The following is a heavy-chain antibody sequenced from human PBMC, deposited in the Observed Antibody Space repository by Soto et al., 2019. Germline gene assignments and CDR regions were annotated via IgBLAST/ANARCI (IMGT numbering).Heavy chain of an antibody. CDR1: GYTFTGYG. J-gene: IGHJ4*02. CDR2: ISAYNGNT. Sequence: QVQLVQSGGEVKKPGASVKVSCKASGYTFTGYGVSWVRQAPGQGLEWMGWISAYNGNTDYAQKLQGRVTMTTDTSTSTAFMELTSLRSEGTAGYYFGRGLTGGVTSPGDYWGQGTLVTVSS. V-gene: IGHV1-18*01. CDR3: GRGLTGGVTSPGDY. D-gene: IGHD2-8*02.